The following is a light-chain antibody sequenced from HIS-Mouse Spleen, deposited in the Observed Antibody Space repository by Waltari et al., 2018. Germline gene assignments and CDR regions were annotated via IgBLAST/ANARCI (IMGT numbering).Light chain of an antibody. V-gene: IGLV2-23*01. J-gene: IGLJ2*01. CDR2: EGS. Sequence: QSALTQPASVSGSPGQSITISCTGTSSDVGSYNLVSWYQQHPGKAPKRMIYEGSKRPSGVSNRFSGSKSGNTASLTISGLQAEDEADYYCCSYAGSSNVVFGGGTKLTVL. CDR1: SSDVGSYNL. CDR3: CSYAGSSNVV.